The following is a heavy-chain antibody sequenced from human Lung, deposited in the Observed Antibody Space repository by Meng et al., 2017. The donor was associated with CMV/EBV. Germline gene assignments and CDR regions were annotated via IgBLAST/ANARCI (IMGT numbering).Heavy chain of an antibody. CDR1: GGTFSSYT. CDR3: ASRSCSSTSCYSGFDY. D-gene: IGHD2-2*02. Sequence: SXXVSXXASGGTFSSYTISWVRQAPGQGLEWMGRIIPILGIANYAQKFQGRVTITADKSTSTAYMELSSLRSEDTAVYYCASRSCSSTSCYSGFDYWGQGTLVTVSS. J-gene: IGHJ4*02. CDR2: IIPILGIA. V-gene: IGHV1-69*02.